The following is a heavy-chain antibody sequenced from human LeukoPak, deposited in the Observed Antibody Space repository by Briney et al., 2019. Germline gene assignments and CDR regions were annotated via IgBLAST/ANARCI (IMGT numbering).Heavy chain of an antibody. J-gene: IGHJ4*02. CDR3: AGGRNRYYYDSSGYPLDY. V-gene: IGHV4-34*01. CDR1: GGSFSGYY. D-gene: IGHD3-22*01. CDR2: INHSGST. Sequence: SETLSLTCAVYGGSFSGYYWSWIRQPPGKGLEWIGEINHSGSTNYNPSLKSRVTISVDTSKNQISLKLSSVTAADTAVYYCAGGRNRYYYDSSGYPLDYWGQGTLVTVSS.